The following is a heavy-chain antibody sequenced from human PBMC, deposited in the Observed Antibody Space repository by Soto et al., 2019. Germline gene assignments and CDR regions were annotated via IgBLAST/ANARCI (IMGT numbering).Heavy chain of an antibody. CDR3: ARVVVITTSFVYYYYGMDV. J-gene: IGHJ6*02. D-gene: IGHD3-22*01. Sequence: QVQLVQSGAEVKKPGSSVKVSCKASGGTFSSYAISWVRQAPGQGLEWMGGIIPIFGTANYAQKFQGRVTITADESTSTAYMELSSLRSEDTAVYYCARVVVITTSFVYYYYGMDVWGQGTTVTVS. CDR1: GGTFSSYA. CDR2: IIPIFGTA. V-gene: IGHV1-69*01.